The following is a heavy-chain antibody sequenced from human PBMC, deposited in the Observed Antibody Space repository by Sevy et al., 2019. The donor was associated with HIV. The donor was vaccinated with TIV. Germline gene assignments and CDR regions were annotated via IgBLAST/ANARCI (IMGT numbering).Heavy chain of an antibody. V-gene: IGHV3-33*01. CDR3: ARERTYLFDY. CDR1: VFTFGSYG. Sequence: GGSLRLSCVASVFTFGSYGMLWVRQAPGKGLEWVADIWFDGSNIHYADSVRGRFTISRDNSKNTLSLHMSSLRVEDTAVYYCARERTYLFDYCGQGTLVTVSS. CDR2: IWFDGSNI. J-gene: IGHJ4*02.